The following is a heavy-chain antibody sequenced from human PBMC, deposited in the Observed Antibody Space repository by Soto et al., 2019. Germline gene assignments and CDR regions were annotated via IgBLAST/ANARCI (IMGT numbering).Heavy chain of an antibody. V-gene: IGHV4-31*03. Sequence: LSLTCTVSGGSISSGGYYWSWIRQHPGKGLEWIGYIYYSGSTYYNPSLKSRVTISVDTSKNQFSLKLSSVTAADTAVYYCARDHPTKIYDFWSGYYSGGGYYYYGMDVWGQGTTVTVSS. CDR1: GGSISSGGYY. CDR3: ARDHPTKIYDFWSGYYSGGGYYYYGMDV. CDR2: IYYSGST. J-gene: IGHJ6*02. D-gene: IGHD3-3*01.